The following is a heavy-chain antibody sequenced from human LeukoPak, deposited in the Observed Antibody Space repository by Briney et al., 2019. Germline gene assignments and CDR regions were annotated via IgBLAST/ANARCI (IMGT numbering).Heavy chain of an antibody. J-gene: IGHJ4*02. Sequence: SETLSLTCNVSGDSVSTYYWTWIRQPAGKGLEWIGRVYKSGSSAYNPSLKSRVSMSVDTSKNQFYLKLNSVTAADTAVYFCARYYGSGRDSDYWGQGTLVTVSS. CDR1: GDSVSTYY. V-gene: IGHV4-4*07. D-gene: IGHD3-10*01. CDR2: VYKSGSS. CDR3: ARYYGSGRDSDY.